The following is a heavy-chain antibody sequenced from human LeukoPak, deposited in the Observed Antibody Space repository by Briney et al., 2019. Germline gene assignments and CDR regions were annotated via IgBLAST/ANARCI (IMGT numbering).Heavy chain of an antibody. CDR2: INHSGST. V-gene: IGHV4-34*01. Sequence: SETLSLTCAVYGGSFSGYYWSWIRQPPGKGLEWIGEINHSGSTNYNPSLKSRVTISVDTSKNQFSLKLSSVTAADTAVYYCARVSTTTVTNRYYYYGMDVWGQGTTVTVSS. CDR3: ARVSTTTVTNRYYYYGMDV. D-gene: IGHD4-17*01. CDR1: GGSFSGYY. J-gene: IGHJ6*02.